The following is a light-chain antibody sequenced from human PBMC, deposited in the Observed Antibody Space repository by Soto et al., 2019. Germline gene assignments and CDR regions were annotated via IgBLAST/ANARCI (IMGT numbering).Light chain of an antibody. Sequence: QSALTQPASVSGSPVQSITISCTGTSSDVGGYNFVSWYQQYPGKAPKLMLYDVTNRPSGVSNRFSGSKSGNTASLTISGLQAEDEADYYRSSYARSNTLLFGGGTKLTVL. J-gene: IGLJ2*01. CDR3: SSYARSNTLL. CDR1: SSDVGGYNF. CDR2: DVT. V-gene: IGLV2-14*03.